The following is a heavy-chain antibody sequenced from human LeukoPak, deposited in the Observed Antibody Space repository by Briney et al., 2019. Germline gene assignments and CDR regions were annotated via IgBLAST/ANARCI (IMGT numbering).Heavy chain of an antibody. CDR2: IKQDGSEK. Sequence: GGSLRLSCAASGFTFSSYWMSWVRQAPGKGLERVANIKQDGSEKYYVDSVKGQFTTSRDNAKNSLYLQMNSLRAEDTAVYYCARVGGSFGELSLLDYWGQGTLVTVSS. CDR1: GFTFSSYW. D-gene: IGHD3-10*01. V-gene: IGHV3-7*01. CDR3: ARVGGSFGELSLLDY. J-gene: IGHJ4*02.